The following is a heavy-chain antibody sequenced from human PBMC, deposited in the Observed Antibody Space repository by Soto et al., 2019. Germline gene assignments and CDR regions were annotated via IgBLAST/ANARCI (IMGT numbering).Heavy chain of an antibody. J-gene: IGHJ4*02. D-gene: IGHD2-2*01. Sequence: GGSLRLSCEASAVTFSSYWTHWDRQAPEKGLVWVSHIDSDESETTYADSVKGRFTISRDNAKNTLYLQMNSLRAEDTAVYYCARSSYPCYFDYWGQGTPVTVSS. CDR3: ARSSYPCYFDY. CDR1: AVTFSSYW. CDR2: IDSDESET. V-gene: IGHV3-74*01.